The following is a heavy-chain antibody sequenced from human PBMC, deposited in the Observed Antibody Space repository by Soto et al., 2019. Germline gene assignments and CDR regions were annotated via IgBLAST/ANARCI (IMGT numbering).Heavy chain of an antibody. CDR3: AHSPVGYYYDSSGYYSDAFDI. CDR2: IYWNDDK. CDR1: GFSLSTSGVG. V-gene: IGHV2-5*01. D-gene: IGHD3-22*01. J-gene: IGHJ3*02. Sequence: QITLKESGSTLVKPTQTLTLTCTFSGFSLSTSGVGVGWIRQPPGKALEWLALIYWNDDKRYSPSLKSRLTITKDTSKNQVVLTMTNMDPVDTATYYCAHSPVGYYYDSSGYYSDAFDIWGQGTMVTVSS.